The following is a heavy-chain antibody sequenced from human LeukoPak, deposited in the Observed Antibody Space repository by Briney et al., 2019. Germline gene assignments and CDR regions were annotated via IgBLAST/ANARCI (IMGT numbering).Heavy chain of an antibody. CDR2: ISYDGSNQ. J-gene: IGHJ4*02. CDR1: GFTFSSYN. D-gene: IGHD3-9*01. V-gene: IGHV3-30-3*01. Sequence: AGGSLRLSCAASGFTFSSYNMHWVRQAPGKGLEWVALISYDGSNQLYADSVRGRFTISRDNSKNTLQLQLNSLRVEDTAVYYCARIDILTGYAAVGDCWGQGALVTVSP. CDR3: ARIDILTGYAAVGDC.